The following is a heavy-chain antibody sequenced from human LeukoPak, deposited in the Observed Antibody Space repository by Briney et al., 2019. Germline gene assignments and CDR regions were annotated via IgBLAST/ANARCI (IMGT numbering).Heavy chain of an antibody. CDR2: IIPILGIA. CDR3: ARDENHDAFDI. J-gene: IGHJ3*02. Sequence: ASVKVSCKASGGTFSSYAISWVRQAPGQGLEWMGRIIPILGIANYAQKFQGRVTITADKSTSTAYMELSSLRSEDTAVYYCARDENHDAFDIWGQGTMVTVSS. CDR1: GGTFSSYA. V-gene: IGHV1-69*04.